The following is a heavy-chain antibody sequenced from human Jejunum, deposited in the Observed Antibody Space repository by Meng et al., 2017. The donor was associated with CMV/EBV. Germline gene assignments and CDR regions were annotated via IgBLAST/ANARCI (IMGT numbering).Heavy chain of an antibody. Sequence: YAMGWVRQAPRKGLEWVGFIRSKAYGGTTEYAASVKGRFTISRDDSKSIAYLQMNSLKTEDTAVYYCTRDHLGYCSSTSCYTHIDYWGQGTLVTVSS. CDR1: YA. D-gene: IGHD2-2*02. CDR2: IRSKAYGGTT. CDR3: TRDHLGYCSSTSCYTHIDY. J-gene: IGHJ4*02. V-gene: IGHV3-49*04.